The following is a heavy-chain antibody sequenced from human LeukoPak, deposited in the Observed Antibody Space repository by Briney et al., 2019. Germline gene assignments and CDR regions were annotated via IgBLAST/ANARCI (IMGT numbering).Heavy chain of an antibody. CDR2: ISYDGSNN. V-gene: IGHV3-30-3*01. Sequence: GGSLRLSCAASGFTFSSYAVHWVRQAPGKGLEWVAVISYDGSNNYYADSVRGRFTISRDNSKNTMYLQMNSLRADDTAVDNCAKPYTILGVAQGFDAFDIWGQGTMVTVSS. CDR3: AKPYTILGVAQGFDAFDI. J-gene: IGHJ3*02. D-gene: IGHD3-3*01. CDR1: GFTFSSYA.